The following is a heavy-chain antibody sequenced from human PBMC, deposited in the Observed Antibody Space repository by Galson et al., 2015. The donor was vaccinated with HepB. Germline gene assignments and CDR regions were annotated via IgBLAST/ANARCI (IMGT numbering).Heavy chain of an antibody. V-gene: IGHV3-15*01. CDR2: IKSKTDGGTT. CDR1: GFTFSNAW. Sequence: SLRLSCAASGFTFSNAWMSWVRQAPGKGLEWVGRIKSKTDGGTTDYAAPVKGRFTISRDDSKNTLYLQMNSLKTEDTAVYYCTNPYYDSSGYYYGDDDAFDIWGQGAMVTVSS. D-gene: IGHD3-22*01. CDR3: TNPYYDSSGYYYGDDDAFDI. J-gene: IGHJ3*02.